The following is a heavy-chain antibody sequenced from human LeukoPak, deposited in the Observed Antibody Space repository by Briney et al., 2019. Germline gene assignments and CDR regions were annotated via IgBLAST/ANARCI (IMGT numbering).Heavy chain of an antibody. V-gene: IGHV1-2*06. CDR1: GYTFTGYY. CDR2: INPNSGGT. CDR3: ARDGLDYYDSSGYNVDY. Sequence: ASVKVSCKASGYTFTGYYMHWVRQAPGQGLERMGRINPNSGGTNYAQKFQGRVTMTRDTSISTAYMELSRLRSDDTAVYYCARDGLDYYDSSGYNVDYWGQGTLVIVSS. D-gene: IGHD3-22*01. J-gene: IGHJ4*02.